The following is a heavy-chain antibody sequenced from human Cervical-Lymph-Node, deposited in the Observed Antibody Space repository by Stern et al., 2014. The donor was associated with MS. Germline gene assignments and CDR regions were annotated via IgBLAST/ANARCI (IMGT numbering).Heavy chain of an antibody. CDR1: GFSLNTRAVG. V-gene: IGHV2-5*02. CDR3: AHSRRESDCSGGNCYYFDY. J-gene: IGHJ4*02. D-gene: IGHD2-15*01. CDR2: IFWDGDK. Sequence: QITLKESGPTLVKPTQTLTLTCTFSGFSLNTRAVGVGWIRQPPGEAPGWLALIFWDGDKRYSPSLKTRLTITKDTSKNHVGLTMTDMDPVDTATYYCAHSRRESDCSGGNCYYFDYWGQGAQVTVSS.